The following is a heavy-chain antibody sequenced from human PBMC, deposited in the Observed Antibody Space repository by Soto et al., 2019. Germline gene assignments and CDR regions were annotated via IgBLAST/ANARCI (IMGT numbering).Heavy chain of an antibody. D-gene: IGHD2-21*01. CDR3: ARIMLSGIYSDGYDI. Sequence: GGSLRLSCVASGFTFSNYWMIWVRQAPGKGLEWAAYIVADGSHTHYVDSVKGRFTISRDNAENLLYLQMTSLRAEDTAVYYCARIMLSGIYSDGYDIWGQGTMVTVSS. V-gene: IGHV3-7*01. CDR2: IVADGSHT. CDR1: GFTFSNYW. J-gene: IGHJ3*02.